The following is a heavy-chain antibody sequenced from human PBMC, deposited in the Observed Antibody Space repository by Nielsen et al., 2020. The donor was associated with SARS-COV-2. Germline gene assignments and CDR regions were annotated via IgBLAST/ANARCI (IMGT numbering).Heavy chain of an antibody. CDR1: GFTFDDYG. Sequence: GESLKISCAASGFTFDDYGMSWVRQAPGKGLEWVSGINWNGGSTGYADSVKGRFTISRDNAKNSLYLQMNSLRAEDTALYHCATEAVADDWYFDPWGRGTLVTVSS. J-gene: IGHJ2*01. V-gene: IGHV3-20*01. D-gene: IGHD6-19*01. CDR3: ATEAVADDWYFDP. CDR2: INWNGGST.